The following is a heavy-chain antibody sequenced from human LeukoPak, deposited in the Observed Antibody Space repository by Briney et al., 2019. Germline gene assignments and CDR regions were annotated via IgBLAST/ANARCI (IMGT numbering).Heavy chain of an antibody. CDR1: GGSISSGSYY. D-gene: IGHD2/OR15-2a*01. Sequence: PSETLSLTCTVSGGSISSGSYYWSWIRQPAGKGLEWIGRMYSSGSTNYNPSLKSRVTISGDTSKNQFSLKLSSVTAADTAVYYCVRGSMSADYWGQGTLVTVSS. J-gene: IGHJ4*02. CDR3: VRGSMSADY. CDR2: MYSSGST. V-gene: IGHV4-61*02.